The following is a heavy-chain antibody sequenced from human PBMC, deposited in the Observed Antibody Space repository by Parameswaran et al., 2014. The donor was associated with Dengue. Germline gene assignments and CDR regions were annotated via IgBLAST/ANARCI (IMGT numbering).Heavy chain of an antibody. J-gene: IGHJ6*02. Sequence: WIRQPPGKGLEWIGYIYYSGSTYYNPSLKSRVTISVDTSKNQFSLKLSSVTAADTAVYYCARGTTVTTYYYYGMDVWGQGTTVTVSS. D-gene: IGHD4-17*01. V-gene: IGHV4-30-4*01. CDR2: IYYSGST. CDR3: ARGTTVTTYYYYGMDV.